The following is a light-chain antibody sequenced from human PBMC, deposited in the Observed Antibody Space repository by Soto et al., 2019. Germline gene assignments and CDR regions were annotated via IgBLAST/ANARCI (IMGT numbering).Light chain of an antibody. CDR1: SNDVGSYNC. CDR3: SSYAGSNNFPYV. V-gene: IGLV2-8*01. J-gene: IGLJ1*01. Sequence: QSVLTQPPSASGSPGQSVTISCTGTSNDVGSYNCVSWYQQHPGKAPKLMIYEVNKRPSGVPDRLSGSKSGNTASLTVSGLQAEDEADYYCSSYAGSNNFPYVFGTGTKVTVL. CDR2: EVN.